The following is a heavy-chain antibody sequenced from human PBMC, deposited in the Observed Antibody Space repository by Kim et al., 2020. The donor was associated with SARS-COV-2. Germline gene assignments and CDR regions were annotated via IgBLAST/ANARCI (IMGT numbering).Heavy chain of an antibody. CDR3: ARDPRRPYSSSSIDPYYGMDV. CDR1: GGTFSSYA. CDR2: IIPIFGTA. V-gene: IGHV1-69*13. J-gene: IGHJ6*02. Sequence: SVKVSCKASGGTFSSYAISWVRQAPGQGLEWMGGIIPIFGTANYAQKFQGRVTITADESTSTAYMELSSLRSEDTAVYYCARDPRRPYSSSSIDPYYGMDVWGQGTTVTVSS. D-gene: IGHD6-6*01.